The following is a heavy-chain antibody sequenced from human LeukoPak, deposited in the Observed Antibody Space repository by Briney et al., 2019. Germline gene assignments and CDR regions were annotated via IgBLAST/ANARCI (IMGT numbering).Heavy chain of an antibody. CDR3: AREMTALDAFDI. D-gene: IGHD2-21*02. Sequence: SETLSLTCTVSGGSISSYYCSWIRQPPGKGLEWIGYIYYSGSTNYNPSLKSRVTISVDTSKNQFSLKLSSVTAADTAVYYCAREMTALDAFDIWGQGTMVTVSS. V-gene: IGHV4-59*01. J-gene: IGHJ3*02. CDR2: IYYSGST. CDR1: GGSISSYY.